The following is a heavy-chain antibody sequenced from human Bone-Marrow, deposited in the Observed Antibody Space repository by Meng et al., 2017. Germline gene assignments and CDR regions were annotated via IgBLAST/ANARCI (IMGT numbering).Heavy chain of an antibody. D-gene: IGHD4-23*01. J-gene: IGHJ4*02. CDR3: ARGGNEFDY. CDR2: ISYYGSNK. V-gene: IGHV3-30*05. Sequence: GKLVDSGGGLGKPGGALRLSCAASEFTFSSYSMNWVRQAPGKGLEWVAVISYYGSNKHYADSVKGRFNISRDNSKNTLYLQMNSLRAEDTAVYYCARGGNEFDYWGQGTLVTVSS. CDR1: EFTFSSYS.